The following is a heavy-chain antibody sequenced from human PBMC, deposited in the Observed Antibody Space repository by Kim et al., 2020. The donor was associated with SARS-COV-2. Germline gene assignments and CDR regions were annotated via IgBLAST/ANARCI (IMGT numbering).Heavy chain of an antibody. CDR1: GGSISSYY. CDR3: ARGGSYYATYNWFDP. CDR2: IYYSGST. Sequence: SETLSLTCTVSGGSISSYYWSWIRQPPGKGLEWIGYIYYSGSTNYNPSLKSRVTISVDTSKNQFSLKLSSVTAADTAVYYCARGGSYYATYNWFDPWGQGTLVTVSS. V-gene: IGHV4-59*01. D-gene: IGHD1-26*01. J-gene: IGHJ5*02.